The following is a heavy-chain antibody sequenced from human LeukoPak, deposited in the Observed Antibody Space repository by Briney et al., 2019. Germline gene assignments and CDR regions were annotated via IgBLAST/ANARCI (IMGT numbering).Heavy chain of an antibody. CDR2: IIPIFGTA. CDR3: AREDYGDYVFDY. J-gene: IGHJ4*02. Sequence: ASVKVSCKASGGTFSSYAISWVRQAPGQGLEWMGGIIPIFGTANYAQKFQGRVTITADESTSTAYMELSSLRFEDMAVYYCAREDYGDYVFDYWGQGTLVTVSS. V-gene: IGHV1-69*13. CDR1: GGTFSSYA. D-gene: IGHD4-17*01.